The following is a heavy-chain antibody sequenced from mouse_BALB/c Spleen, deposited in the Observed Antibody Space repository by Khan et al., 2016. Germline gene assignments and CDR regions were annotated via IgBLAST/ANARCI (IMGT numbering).Heavy chain of an antibody. CDR1: GYTFTGFY. Sequence: QVQLQQPGPELVKPGASVTVSCKASGYTFTGFYIHWVKQRPGQGLEWIGWIFPGNFNTDYNEKFKGKATLTADKSSSTAYIQLSSLTSEDSAFACCTRGTSGSSGYPFAYWGQGTLVTVSA. D-gene: IGHD3-1*01. V-gene: IGHV1S56*01. CDR3: TRGTSGSSGYPFAY. J-gene: IGHJ3*01. CDR2: IFPGNFNT.